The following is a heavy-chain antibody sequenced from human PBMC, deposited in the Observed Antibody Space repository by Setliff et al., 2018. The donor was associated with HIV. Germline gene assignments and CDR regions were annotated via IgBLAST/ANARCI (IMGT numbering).Heavy chain of an antibody. CDR1: GGSLSSYY. V-gene: IGHV4-59*12. D-gene: IGHD3-22*01. Sequence: LSLTCTVSGGSLSSYYWSWIRQPPGKGLEWIGYIYYSGSTNYNPSLKSRVTISVDTSKNQFSLKLSSVTAADTAVYYCARARNISWLGSSTRNNWFDPWGQGTLVTVSS. CDR3: ARARNISWLGSSTRNNWFDP. CDR2: IYYSGST. J-gene: IGHJ5*02.